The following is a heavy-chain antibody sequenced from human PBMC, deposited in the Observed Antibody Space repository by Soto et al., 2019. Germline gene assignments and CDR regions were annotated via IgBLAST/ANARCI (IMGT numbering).Heavy chain of an antibody. D-gene: IGHD4-17*01. CDR2: IGGSGTST. J-gene: IGHJ4*02. CDR3: AKVRVADGDYYTTPWDS. CDR1: GFSFSSYA. V-gene: IGHV3-23*01. Sequence: VQLLESGGGLVQPGGSLRLSCAASGFSFSSYAMSWVRQAPGKGLEWVSAIGGSGTSTYYADSVKGRLTISRDNSKKTLYLQMNSLRAEDTAIYYCAKVRVADGDYYTTPWDSWGQGTLVTVSS.